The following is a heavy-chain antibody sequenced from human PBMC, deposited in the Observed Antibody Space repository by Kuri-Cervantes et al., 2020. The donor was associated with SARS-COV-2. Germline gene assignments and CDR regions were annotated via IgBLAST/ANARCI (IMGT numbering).Heavy chain of an antibody. CDR2: IYYSGST. Sequence: SETLSLTCTVSGGSISSSSYYWGWIRQPPGKGLEWIGSIYYSGSTYYNPPPKSRVTISVDTSKNQFSLKLSSVTAADTAVYYCAREGSDIVVVPAAIRVYYYMDVWGKGTTVTVSS. CDR1: GGSISSSSYY. V-gene: IGHV4-39*01. D-gene: IGHD2-2*01. CDR3: AREGSDIVVVPAAIRVYYYMDV. J-gene: IGHJ6*03.